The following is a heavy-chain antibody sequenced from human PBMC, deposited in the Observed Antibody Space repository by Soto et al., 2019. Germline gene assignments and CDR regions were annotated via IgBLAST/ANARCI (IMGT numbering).Heavy chain of an antibody. CDR2: ISGSGSNT. Sequence: PGGSLRLSCAASGFPFASYGMSWVRQAPGKGLEWISGISGSGSNTYYADSVKGRFTISRDNSKKTIYLQMNGLRAEDTATYYCAKDWESVVVTLAAWGQGTLVTVSS. D-gene: IGHD2-21*02. CDR3: AKDWESVVVTLAA. V-gene: IGHV3-23*01. J-gene: IGHJ5*02. CDR1: GFPFASYG.